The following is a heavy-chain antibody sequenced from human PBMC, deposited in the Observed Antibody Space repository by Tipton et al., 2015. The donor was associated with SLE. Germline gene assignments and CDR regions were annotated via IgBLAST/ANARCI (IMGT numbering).Heavy chain of an antibody. J-gene: IGHJ3*02. V-gene: IGHV3-9*01. CDR3: AKDLLYYYGSGSYSAFDI. Sequence: SLRLSCVASGFTFDDYALHWVRQAPGKGLEWVSGISWNSANIGYADSVRGRFTISRDNAKNSLYLQMINLRADDTALYYCAKDLLYYYGSGSYSAFDIWGQGTMVTVSS. CDR1: GFTFDDYA. CDR2: ISWNSANI. D-gene: IGHD3-10*01.